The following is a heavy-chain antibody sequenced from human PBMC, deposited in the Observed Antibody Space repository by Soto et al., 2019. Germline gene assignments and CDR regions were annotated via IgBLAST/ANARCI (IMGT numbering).Heavy chain of an antibody. V-gene: IGHV3-23*01. J-gene: IGHJ4*02. CDR3: TKNYYFDS. Sequence: VQLLESGGGLVQPGGSLRLSCAASGFTFSNYAMSWVRQAPGKALEWVSSINIVGGNTNYADSVRGRFTMSRDDSKNRVFLQMNSLRAEDTAIYYCTKNYYFDSWGQGTLVTVSS. CDR1: GFTFSNYA. CDR2: INIVGGNT.